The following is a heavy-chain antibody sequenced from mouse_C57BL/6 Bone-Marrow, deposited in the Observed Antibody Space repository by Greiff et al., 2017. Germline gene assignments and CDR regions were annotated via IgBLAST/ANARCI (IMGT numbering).Heavy chain of an antibody. J-gene: IGHJ3*01. CDR1: GYSITSGYD. D-gene: IGHD1-1*01. CDR3: ARGGYGSSYWFAY. V-gene: IGHV3-1*01. CDR2: ISYSGST. Sequence: VQLQESGPGMVKPSQSLSLTCTVTGYSITSGYDWHWIRHFPGNKLEWMGYISYSGSTNYNPSLKSRISITHDTSKNHFFLKLNSVTTEDTATYYCARGGYGSSYWFAYWGQGTLVTVSA.